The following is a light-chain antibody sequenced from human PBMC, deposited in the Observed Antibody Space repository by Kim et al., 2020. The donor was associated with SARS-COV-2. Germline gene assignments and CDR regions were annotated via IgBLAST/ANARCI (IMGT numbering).Light chain of an antibody. V-gene: IGKV3-11*01. CDR2: DAS. J-gene: IGKJ4*01. CDR1: HSVSIS. Sequence: PGEGATLSCRASHSVSISLAWYQQTPGQAPRLLIYDASIRATGIPDRFSGSGSGTDFTLTIGSLEPRDFAMYYCQQRGNWPPALTFGGGTKVDIK. CDR3: QQRGNWPPALT.